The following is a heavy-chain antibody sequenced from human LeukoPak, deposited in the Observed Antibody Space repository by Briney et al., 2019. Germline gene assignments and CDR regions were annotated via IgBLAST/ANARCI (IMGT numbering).Heavy chain of an antibody. Sequence: PGGSRRLSCAASGFTFSNAWMSWVRQAPGKGLEWVGRIKSKTDGGTTDYAAPVKGRFTISRDDSKNTLYLQMNSLKTEDTAVYYCTTEELWFGEFFDYWGQGTLVTVSS. V-gene: IGHV3-15*01. CDR3: TTEELWFGEFFDY. D-gene: IGHD3-10*01. J-gene: IGHJ4*02. CDR1: GFTFSNAW. CDR2: IKSKTDGGTT.